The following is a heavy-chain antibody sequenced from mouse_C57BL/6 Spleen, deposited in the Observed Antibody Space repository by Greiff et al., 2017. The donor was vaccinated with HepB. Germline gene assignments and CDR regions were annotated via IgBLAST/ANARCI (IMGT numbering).Heavy chain of an antibody. D-gene: IGHD2-4*01. Sequence: EVKVVESEGGLVQPGSSMKLSCTASGFTFSDYYMAWVRQVPEKGLEWVANINYDGSSTYYLDSLKSRFIISRDNAKNILYLQMSSLKSEDTATYDCAREHYDYDDAMDYWGQGTSVTVSS. V-gene: IGHV5-16*01. J-gene: IGHJ4*01. CDR1: GFTFSDYY. CDR3: AREHYDYDDAMDY. CDR2: INYDGSST.